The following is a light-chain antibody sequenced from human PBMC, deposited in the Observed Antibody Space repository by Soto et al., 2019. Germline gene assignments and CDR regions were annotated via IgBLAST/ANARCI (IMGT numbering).Light chain of an antibody. CDR3: QQLNSYPRT. Sequence: DIQLTQSPSFLSASVGDRVTITCRASQGISSYLAWYQQKPGKAPKLLIYAASTLQSEVPSRLSGSGSGTDFTLTISSLQPEDSATYYCQQLNSYPRTFGQGTKVEIK. V-gene: IGKV1-9*01. CDR1: QGISSY. CDR2: AAS. J-gene: IGKJ1*01.